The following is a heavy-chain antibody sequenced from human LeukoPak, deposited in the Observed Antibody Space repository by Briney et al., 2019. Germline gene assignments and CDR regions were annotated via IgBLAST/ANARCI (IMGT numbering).Heavy chain of an antibody. D-gene: IGHD6-19*01. Sequence: QTGGSLRPSCAASGFTFNSYLMRWVRQAPGKGLEWVSSISGSGADTYYADSVKGRFTVSRDNSKNTLYLQMNSLRVEDTAVYYCAKTSAVAGTTSYYLDHWGRGTLVTVSS. J-gene: IGHJ4*02. CDR2: ISGSGADT. CDR3: AKTSAVAGTTSYYLDH. CDR1: GFTFNSYL. V-gene: IGHV3-23*01.